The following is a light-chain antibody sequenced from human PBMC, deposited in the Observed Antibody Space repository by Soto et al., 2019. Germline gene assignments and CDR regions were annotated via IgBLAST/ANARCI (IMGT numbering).Light chain of an antibody. Sequence: QSALTQPDSVSGSPGQSVTISCTGTSSDVGAYNFASWYQQRPGTAPRLIIYDVNKRPSGVPDRFSGSKSGNTASLTISGLQAEDEDDYYCCSYAGNYKYVFGSGTKVT. CDR2: DVN. CDR1: SSDVGAYNF. CDR3: CSYAGNYKYV. J-gene: IGLJ1*01. V-gene: IGLV2-11*01.